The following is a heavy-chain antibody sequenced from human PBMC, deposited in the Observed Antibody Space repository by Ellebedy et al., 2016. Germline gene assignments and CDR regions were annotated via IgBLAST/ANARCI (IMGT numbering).Heavy chain of an antibody. Sequence: SVKVSCXASGGTFSSYAISWVRQAPGQGLEWMGGIIPIFGTANYAQKFQGRVTITADESTSTAYMELSSLRSEDTAVYYCASFPDVDPIDYWGQGTLVTVSS. V-gene: IGHV1-69*13. CDR2: IIPIFGTA. D-gene: IGHD3/OR15-3a*01. CDR3: ASFPDVDPIDY. J-gene: IGHJ4*02. CDR1: GGTFSSYA.